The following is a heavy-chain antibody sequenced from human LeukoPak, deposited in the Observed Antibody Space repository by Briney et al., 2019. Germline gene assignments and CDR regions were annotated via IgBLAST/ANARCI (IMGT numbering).Heavy chain of an antibody. Sequence: PSETLSLTCTVSGGSISSSSYYWGWIRQPPGKGLEWIGEINHSGSTNYNPSLKSRVTISVDTSKNQFSLKLSSVTAADTAVYYCARSYYGSGRYGPQFDYWGQGTLVTVSS. D-gene: IGHD3-10*01. CDR3: ARSYYGSGRYGPQFDY. CDR1: GGSISSSSYY. V-gene: IGHV4-39*07. CDR2: INHSGST. J-gene: IGHJ4*02.